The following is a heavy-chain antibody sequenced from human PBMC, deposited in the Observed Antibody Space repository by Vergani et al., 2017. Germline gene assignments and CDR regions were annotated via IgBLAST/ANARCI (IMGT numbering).Heavy chain of an antibody. CDR2: FDPEDAET. V-gene: IGHV1-24*01. CDR3: ATYYYDSNSYYYSHFDY. Sequence: QVQLVQSGAEVKKTGASVKVSCKVSGYTLTRLSMHWVRQAPGKGLEWMGGFDPEDAETIYAQKFQGRVTMTEDTSTDTASMELSTLRSEDTAVYYCATYYYDSNSYYYSHFDYWGQGTLVTVSS. CDR1: GYTLTRLS. D-gene: IGHD3-22*01. J-gene: IGHJ4*02.